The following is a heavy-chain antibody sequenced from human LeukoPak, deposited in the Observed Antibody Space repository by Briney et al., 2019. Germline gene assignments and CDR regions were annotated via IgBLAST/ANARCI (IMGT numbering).Heavy chain of an antibody. CDR1: GFTFSSYS. CDR3: ARGGRDGYNYVFRGKYYFDY. V-gene: IGHV3-21*01. CDR2: ISSSSSYI. J-gene: IGHJ4*02. D-gene: IGHD5-24*01. Sequence: PGGSLRLSCAASGFTFSSYSMNWVRQAPGKGLEWVSCISSSSSYIYYADSVKGRFTISRDNAKNSLYLQMNSLRVEDTAVYYCARGGRDGYNYVFRGKYYFDYWGQGTLVTVSS.